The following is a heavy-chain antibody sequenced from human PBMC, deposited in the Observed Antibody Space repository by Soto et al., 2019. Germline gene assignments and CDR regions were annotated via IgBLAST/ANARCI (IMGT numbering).Heavy chain of an antibody. CDR1: GYTFTGYY. V-gene: IGHV1-2*02. Sequence: ASVKVSCKASGYTFTGYYMHWVRQAPGQGLEWMGWINPNSGGTNYAQKFQGRVTMTRDTSISTAYMELSRLRSDDTTVYYCARDEVSAYYDFWSGSYYYYYGMDVWGQGTTVTVSS. CDR2: INPNSGGT. J-gene: IGHJ6*02. D-gene: IGHD3-3*01. CDR3: ARDEVSAYYDFWSGSYYYYYGMDV.